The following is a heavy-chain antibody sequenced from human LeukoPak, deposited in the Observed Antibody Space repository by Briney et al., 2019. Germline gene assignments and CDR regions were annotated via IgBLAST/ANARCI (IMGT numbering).Heavy chain of an antibody. CDR1: GFTVSSNY. Sequence: GGSLRLSCAASGFTVSSNYMSWVRQAPGKGLEWVSTIYSGGDNIYYADAVKGRFTISRDNAKTSLYLEMNSLRAEDTAVYYCAKDHSGTYHIFDSWGQGTRVTVSS. CDR3: AKDHSGTYHIFDS. D-gene: IGHD1-26*01. CDR2: IYSGGDNI. V-gene: IGHV3-21*01. J-gene: IGHJ4*02.